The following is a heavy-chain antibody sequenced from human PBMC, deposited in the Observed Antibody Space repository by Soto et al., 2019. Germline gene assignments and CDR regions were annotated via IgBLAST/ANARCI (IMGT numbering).Heavy chain of an antibody. V-gene: IGHV3-33*01. J-gene: IGHJ6*02. Sequence: GGSLRLSCAASGFTFSSYGMHWVRQAPGKGLEWVAVIWYDGSNKYYADSVKGRFTISRDNSKNTLYPQMNSLRAEDTAVYYCARDGTSFATGTYEGPYYYYGMDVWGQGTTVTVSS. CDR1: GFTFSSYG. CDR2: IWYDGSNK. CDR3: ARDGTSFATGTYEGPYYYYGMDV. D-gene: IGHD1-1*01.